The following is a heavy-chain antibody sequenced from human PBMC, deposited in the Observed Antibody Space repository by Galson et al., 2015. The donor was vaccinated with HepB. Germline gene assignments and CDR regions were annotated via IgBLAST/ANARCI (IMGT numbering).Heavy chain of an antibody. CDR1: GFSLSTSGVG. CDR3: AHDDILTGYFDY. CDR2: IYWDDDK. Sequence: PALVKPTQPLTLTCTFSGFSLSTSGVGVGWIRQPPGKALEWLALIYWDDDKRYSPSLKSRLTITKDTSKNQVVLTMTNMDPVDTATYYCAHDDILTGYFDYWGQGTLVTVSS. V-gene: IGHV2-5*02. D-gene: IGHD3-9*01. J-gene: IGHJ4*02.